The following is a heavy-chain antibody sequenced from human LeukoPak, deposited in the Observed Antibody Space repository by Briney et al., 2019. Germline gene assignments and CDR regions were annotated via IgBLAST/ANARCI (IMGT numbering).Heavy chain of an antibody. J-gene: IGHJ6*02. CDR3: ARPYGDYPFYYYGMDV. CDR1: VGTFSSYA. Sequence: ASVKVSCKASVGTFSSYAISWVRQAPGQGLEWMGGIIPIFGTANYAQKFQGRVTITADESTSTAYMELSSLRSEDTAVYYCARPYGDYPFYYYGMDVWGQGTTVTVSS. V-gene: IGHV1-69*01. D-gene: IGHD4-17*01. CDR2: IIPIFGTA.